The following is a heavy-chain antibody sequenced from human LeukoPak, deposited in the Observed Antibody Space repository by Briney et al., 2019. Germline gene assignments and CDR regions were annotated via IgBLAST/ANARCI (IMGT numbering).Heavy chain of an antibody. D-gene: IGHD3-9*01. Sequence: SETLSLTCTVSGGSISSYYWSWIRQPAGKGLEWIGRIYTSGSTNYNPSLKSRVTMSVDTSKNQFSLKVSSVTAADTAVCYCARAELRYFDWLYFDFWGQGTLVTVSS. CDR2: IYTSGST. CDR1: GGSISSYY. CDR3: ARAELRYFDWLYFDF. J-gene: IGHJ4*02. V-gene: IGHV4-4*07.